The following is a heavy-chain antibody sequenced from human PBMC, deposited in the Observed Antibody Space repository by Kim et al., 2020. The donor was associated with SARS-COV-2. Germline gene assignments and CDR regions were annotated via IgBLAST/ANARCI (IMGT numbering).Heavy chain of an antibody. J-gene: IGHJ6*02. CDR2: ISAYNGNT. D-gene: IGHD3-22*01. V-gene: IGHV1-18*04. CDR1: GYTFTSYG. Sequence: ASVKVSCKASGYTFTSYGISWVRQAPGQGLEWMGWISAYNGNTNYAQKLQGRVTMTTDTSTSTAYMELRSLRSDDTAVYYCARRPPLAHSSGPYYYYGMDVRGQGTTVTVSS. CDR3: ARRPPLAHSSGPYYYYGMDV.